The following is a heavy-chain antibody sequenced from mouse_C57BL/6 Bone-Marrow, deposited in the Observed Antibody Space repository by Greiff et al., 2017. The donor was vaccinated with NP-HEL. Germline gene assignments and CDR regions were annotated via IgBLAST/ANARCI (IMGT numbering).Heavy chain of an antibody. V-gene: IGHV1-82*01. CDR3: ARNSSASYWYFDV. CDR2: IYPGDGDT. J-gene: IGHJ1*03. Sequence: QVQLQQSGPELVKPGASVKISCKASGYAFSSSWMNWVKQRPGKGLEWIGRIYPGDGDTNYNGKFKGKATLTADKSSSTAYMQLSSLTSEDSAVYFCARNSSASYWYFDVWGTGTTVTVAS. D-gene: IGHD3-2*02. CDR1: GYAFSSSW.